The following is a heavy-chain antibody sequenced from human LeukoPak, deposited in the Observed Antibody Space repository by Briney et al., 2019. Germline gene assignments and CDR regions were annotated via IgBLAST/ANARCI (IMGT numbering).Heavy chain of an antibody. CDR1: GYTFTSYD. Sequence: ASVKVSCKASGYTFTSYDINWVRQATGQGLEWMGWINPNSGGTNYAQKFQGRVTMTRDTSISTAYMELSRLRSDDTAVYYCARERIQLWLGGAFDIWGQGTMVTVSS. CDR3: ARERIQLWLGGAFDI. V-gene: IGHV1-2*02. J-gene: IGHJ3*02. CDR2: INPNSGGT. D-gene: IGHD5-18*01.